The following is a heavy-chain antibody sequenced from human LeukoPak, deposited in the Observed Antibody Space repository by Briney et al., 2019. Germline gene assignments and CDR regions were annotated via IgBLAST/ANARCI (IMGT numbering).Heavy chain of an antibody. J-gene: IGHJ4*02. Sequence: KTGGSLRLSCAASGFTFSTYSMNWVRQAPGKGLEWVSSISSSSGDIYYADSVKGRFTISRDNAKNSLSLQMNSLRAEDTAVYFCAREMVSGSYWGQGTLVTVSS. CDR2: ISSSSGDI. CDR3: AREMVSGSY. D-gene: IGHD3-10*01. V-gene: IGHV3-21*01. CDR1: GFTFSTYS.